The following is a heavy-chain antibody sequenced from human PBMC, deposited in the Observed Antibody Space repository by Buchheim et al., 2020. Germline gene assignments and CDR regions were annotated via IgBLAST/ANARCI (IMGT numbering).Heavy chain of an antibody. CDR1: GFTFSSYR. J-gene: IGHJ5*02. CDR2: ISSSSDYT. Sequence: EVQLVESGGGLVKAGGSLRLSCAASGFTFSSYRMNWVRQAPGKGLEWVSCISSSSDYTSYADSVKGRFTISRDNAKKSLDLQMNSLRVDDTAVYYCAGDRSGFNWIDPWGQGTL. CDR3: AGDRSGFNWIDP. D-gene: IGHD6-19*01. V-gene: IGHV3-21*01.